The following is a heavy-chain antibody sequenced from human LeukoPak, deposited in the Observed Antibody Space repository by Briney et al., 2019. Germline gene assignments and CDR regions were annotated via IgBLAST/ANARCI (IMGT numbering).Heavy chain of an antibody. CDR1: GFTFSSYD. Sequence: GGSPRLSCAASGFTFSSYDMNWVRQAPGKGLEWVSYISSSGSTIYYADSVKGRFTISRDNAKNSLYLQVNSLRVEDTAVYYCARCTTGRTFGSLREIKRSREIDYWGQGTLVTVSS. V-gene: IGHV3-48*03. CDR3: ARCTTGRTFGSLREIKRSREIDY. CDR2: ISSSGSTI. J-gene: IGHJ4*02. D-gene: IGHD1-1*01.